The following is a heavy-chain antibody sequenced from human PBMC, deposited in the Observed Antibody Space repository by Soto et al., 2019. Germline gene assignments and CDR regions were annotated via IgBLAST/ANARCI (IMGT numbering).Heavy chain of an antibody. CDR1: GFTFSSYS. CDR3: ARVPTTAVAGPRYFDN. D-gene: IGHD6-19*01. V-gene: IGHV3-74*01. J-gene: IGHJ4*02. CDR2: ISSDGSST. Sequence: EVQLLESGGDLVQPGGSLRLSCAASGFTFSSYSMHWVRQAPGKGLVWVSRISSDGSSTHYADSVKGRFTISRDNAKNTLYLNRNSVRDAAAAVYYCARVPTTAVAGPRYFDNWGQGTLVTVSS.